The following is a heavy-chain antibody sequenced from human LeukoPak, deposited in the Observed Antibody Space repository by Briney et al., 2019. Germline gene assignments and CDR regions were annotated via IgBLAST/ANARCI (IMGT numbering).Heavy chain of an antibody. CDR3: ARDQGGL. Sequence: PSETLSLTCAVYVGSFSDYSWSWIRQSPGKGLEWIGEITYSGSTNYNPSLKSRVTISIDTSKNQFPLKVTSLTAADTAVYYCARDQGGLWGQGTLVTVSS. CDR1: VGSFSDYS. J-gene: IGHJ4*02. CDR2: ITYSGST. V-gene: IGHV4-34*01. D-gene: IGHD2-2*01.